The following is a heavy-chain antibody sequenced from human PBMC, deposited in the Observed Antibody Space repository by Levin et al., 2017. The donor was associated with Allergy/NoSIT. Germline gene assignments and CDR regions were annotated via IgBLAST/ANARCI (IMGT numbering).Heavy chain of an antibody. CDR1: GGSVSSGTYY. CDR3: ARNRIIVSGGNDYYYGMDV. D-gene: IGHD5/OR15-5a*01. CDR2: INYRGVT. V-gene: IGHV4-61*01. Sequence: SETLSLTCSVSGGSVSSGTYYWSWIRRPPGKGLEWIGYINYRGVTKYNPSLKSRATISVDTSKNEFSLKVTSVTPADTAVYYCARNRIIVSGGNDYYYGMDVWGQGTTVTVSS. J-gene: IGHJ6*02.